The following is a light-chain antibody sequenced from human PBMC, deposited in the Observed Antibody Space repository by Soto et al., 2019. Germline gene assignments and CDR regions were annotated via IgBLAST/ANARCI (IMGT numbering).Light chain of an antibody. Sequence: EIVLTQSPGTLSLSPGERATLSCRASQSVSSSHLAWYQQKPGQAPRLLIYGASSRATGIPDRFSGSGSGTDFTLTISRLEPEDFAVYYCQQYGSSPQTFGQGTKLGIK. CDR2: GAS. CDR3: QQYGSSPQT. V-gene: IGKV3-20*01. CDR1: QSVSSSH. J-gene: IGKJ2*01.